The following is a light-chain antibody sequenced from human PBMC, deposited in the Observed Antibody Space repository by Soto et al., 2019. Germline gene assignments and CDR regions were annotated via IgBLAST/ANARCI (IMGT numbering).Light chain of an antibody. CDR3: QQYGSSPLT. V-gene: IGKV3-20*01. CDR1: QSVSSSY. J-gene: IGKJ4*01. Sequence: GTLSLSPGERATLSCRASQSVSSSYLAWYQQKPGQAPRLLIYGASSRATGIPDRFSGSGSGTDFTLTISRLEPEDFAVYYCQQYGSSPLTFGGGTKVDIK. CDR2: GAS.